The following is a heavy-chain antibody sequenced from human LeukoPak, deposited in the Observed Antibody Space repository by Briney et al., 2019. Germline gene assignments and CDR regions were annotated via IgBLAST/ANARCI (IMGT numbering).Heavy chain of an antibody. Sequence: SETLSLTCTVSGVSISSYYWSWIRQPPGKGLEWIGYIYYSGSTNYNPSLKSRVTISVDTSKNQFSLKLSSVTAADTAVYYCAREGPGGSSSYYYGMDVWGQGTTVTVSS. V-gene: IGHV4-59*01. J-gene: IGHJ6*02. D-gene: IGHD6-6*01. CDR2: IYYSGST. CDR3: AREGPGGSSSYYYGMDV. CDR1: GVSISSYY.